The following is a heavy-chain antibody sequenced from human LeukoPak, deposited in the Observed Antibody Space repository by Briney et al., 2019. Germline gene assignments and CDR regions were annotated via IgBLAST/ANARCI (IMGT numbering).Heavy chain of an antibody. D-gene: IGHD6-6*01. CDR3: ARGRSSSSWFDP. Sequence: PGGSLRLSCAASGFTFSGYWMHWVRQVPEKGLVLVSRIDNGGSGTTYADSVKGRFTVSRDNAKNTLYLQMNSLRAEDTAVYYCARGRSSSSWFDPWGQGTLVTVSS. V-gene: IGHV3-74*01. CDR1: GFTFSGYW. J-gene: IGHJ5*02. CDR2: IDNGGSGT.